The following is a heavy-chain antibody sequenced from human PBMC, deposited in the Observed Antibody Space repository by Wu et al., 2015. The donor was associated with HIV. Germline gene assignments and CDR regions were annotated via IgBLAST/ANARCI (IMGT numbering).Heavy chain of an antibody. CDR1: GGAFKNYY. D-gene: IGHD2-15*01. J-gene: IGHJ5*02. CDR2: INHVGLS. V-gene: IGHV4-34*02. Sequence: QVQLQQWGAGLLKPSETLSLTCAVSGGAFKNYYWSWIRQSAGKGLEWIGDINHVGLSKYNPSLESRVTLSADTSKSQLSLKLTSVTAADTAVYYCARGSYCSGGTCYPASRWFDPWGQGALVTVSS. CDR3: ARGSYCSGGTCYPASRWFDP.